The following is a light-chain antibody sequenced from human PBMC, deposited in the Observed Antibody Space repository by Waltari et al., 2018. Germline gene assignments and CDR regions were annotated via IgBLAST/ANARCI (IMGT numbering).Light chain of an antibody. Sequence: DIQMTQSPSSLSASVGDSVTLTCQASQDISNYLNWYQQKPGKAPKLQIYDASNLETGVPSRFSGSGSGTDFTFTISSLQPEDIATYYCQQYDNLPITFGPGTKVDIK. CDR3: QQYDNLPIT. CDR2: DAS. CDR1: QDISNY. J-gene: IGKJ3*01. V-gene: IGKV1-33*01.